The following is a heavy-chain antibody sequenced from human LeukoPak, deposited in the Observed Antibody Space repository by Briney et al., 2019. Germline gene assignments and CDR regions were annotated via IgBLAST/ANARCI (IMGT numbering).Heavy chain of an antibody. CDR2: INPNTGDR. D-gene: IGHD4-17*01. J-gene: IGHJ4*02. V-gene: IGHV1-8*03. Sequence: ASLKVSCKASGYTFTNYHINWVRQAPGQGLEWMGWINPNTGDRGYAQKFRGRVSISSDTSISTAYMELGSPRSDDTAVYFCARTTSLTASGYDYWGQGTLVTVSS. CDR3: ARTTSLTASGYDY. CDR1: GYTFTNYH.